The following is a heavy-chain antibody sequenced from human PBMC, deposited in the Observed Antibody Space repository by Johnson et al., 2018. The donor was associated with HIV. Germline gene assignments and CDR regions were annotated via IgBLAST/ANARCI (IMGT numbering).Heavy chain of an antibody. D-gene: IGHD3-3*01. CDR2: INWNGGST. CDR3: ARGSGDDAFDI. CDR1: GFSFDDYA. Sequence: VQLVESGGGLVQPGRSLRLSCAASGFSFDDYAMHWVRQVPGKGLEWVSGINWNGGSTGYADSVKGRFTISRDNAKNSLYLQMNSLRAEDTALYYCARGSGDDAFDIWCQGTMVTVSS. V-gene: IGHV3-20*04. J-gene: IGHJ3*02.